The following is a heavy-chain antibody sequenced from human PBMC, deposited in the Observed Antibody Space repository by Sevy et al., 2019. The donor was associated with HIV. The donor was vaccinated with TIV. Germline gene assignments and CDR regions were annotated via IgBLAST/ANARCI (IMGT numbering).Heavy chain of an antibody. D-gene: IGHD2-2*01. Sequence: GGSLRLSCAASGFTFSDYYMSWIRQAPGKGLEWVSYISSSGSTIYYADSVKGRFTISRDNAKNSLYLQMNSLRAEDTAVYYCATGERDPICSSTSCYAGYYGMDVWGQGTTVTVSS. V-gene: IGHV3-11*01. CDR1: GFTFSDYY. CDR2: ISSSGSTI. CDR3: ATGERDPICSSTSCYAGYYGMDV. J-gene: IGHJ6*02.